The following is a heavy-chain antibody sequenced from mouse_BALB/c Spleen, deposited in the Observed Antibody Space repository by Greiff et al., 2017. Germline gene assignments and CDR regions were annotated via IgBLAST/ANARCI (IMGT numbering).Heavy chain of an antibody. J-gene: IGHJ4*01. CDR2: IDPANGNT. D-gene: IGHD1-2*01. CDR1: GFNIKDTY. V-gene: IGHV14-3*02. Sequence: VQLQQSGAELVKPGASVKLSCTASGFNIKDTYMHWVKQRPEQGLEWIGRIDPANGNTKYDPKFQGKATITADTSSNTAYLQLSSLTSEDTAVYYWARTTAYYAMDYWGQGTAVTVSS. CDR3: ARTTAYYAMDY.